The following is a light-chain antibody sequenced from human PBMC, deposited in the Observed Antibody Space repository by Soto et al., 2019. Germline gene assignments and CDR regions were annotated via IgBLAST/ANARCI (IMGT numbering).Light chain of an antibody. CDR3: QQYYTSPET. CDR1: QTVGSRY. V-gene: IGKV3-20*01. J-gene: IGKJ1*01. Sequence: EIVLTQSPGILSLSPGERATLSCRASQTVGSRYLAWYQQKPGQTPRLLIYGASSRVTGIPGRFNASGSGTDFTLTITRLEPEDFAVYYCQQYYTSPETFGLGTKVEIK. CDR2: GAS.